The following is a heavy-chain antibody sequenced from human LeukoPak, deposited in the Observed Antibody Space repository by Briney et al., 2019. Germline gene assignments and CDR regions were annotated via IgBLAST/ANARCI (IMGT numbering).Heavy chain of an antibody. Sequence: GGSLRLSCAASGFTFSSYSMNWVRQAPGKGLEWVSSISSSSTYICYADSVKGRFTISRDNAKNSLYLQMNNLRAEDMALYYCGRDRVGGRGYSLDYLGQGTLVTVSS. CDR2: ISSSSTYI. CDR3: GRDRVGGRGYSLDY. V-gene: IGHV3-21*01. J-gene: IGHJ4*02. CDR1: GFTFSSYS. D-gene: IGHD5-18*01.